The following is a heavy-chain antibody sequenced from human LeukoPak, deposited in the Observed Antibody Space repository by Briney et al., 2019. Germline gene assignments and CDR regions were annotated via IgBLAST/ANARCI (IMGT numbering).Heavy chain of an antibody. CDR3: ARGYGYSGNY. CDR1: GGSFSGYY. J-gene: IGHJ4*02. CDR2: INHSGST. Sequence: SETLSLTCAVYGGSFSGYYWSWIRQPPGKGLEWIGEINHSGSTNYNPSLKSRVTISVDTCKNQFSLKLSSVTAADTAVYYCARGYGYSGNYWGQGTLVTVSS. V-gene: IGHV4-34*01. D-gene: IGHD2-15*01.